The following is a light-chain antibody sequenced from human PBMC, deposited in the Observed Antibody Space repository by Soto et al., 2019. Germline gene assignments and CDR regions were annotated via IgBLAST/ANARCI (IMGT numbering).Light chain of an antibody. CDR2: DAS. Sequence: ESVLTHAPAALSLSTGERATLSCRASQSVSSYLAWYQQKPGQAPRLLIYDASNRATGIPARFSGSGSGTDFTLTISSLEPEDFAVYYCQQRSNWSVTFGGGTKVDIK. V-gene: IGKV3-11*01. CDR1: QSVSSY. CDR3: QQRSNWSVT. J-gene: IGKJ4*01.